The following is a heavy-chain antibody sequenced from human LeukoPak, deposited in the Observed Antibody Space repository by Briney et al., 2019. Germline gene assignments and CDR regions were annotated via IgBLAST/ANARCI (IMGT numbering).Heavy chain of an antibody. J-gene: IGHJ4*02. CDR2: ISGSGGST. CDR3: AKDHTIFGVVIPGYYFDY. V-gene: IGHV3-23*01. CDR1: GFTFSSYA. Sequence: PGGSLRLSCAASGFTFSSYAMNWVRQAPGKGLEWVSAISGSGGSTYYADSVKGRFTISRDNSKNTLYLQMNSLRAEDTAVYYCAKDHTIFGVVIPGYYFDYWGQGTLVTVSS. D-gene: IGHD3-3*01.